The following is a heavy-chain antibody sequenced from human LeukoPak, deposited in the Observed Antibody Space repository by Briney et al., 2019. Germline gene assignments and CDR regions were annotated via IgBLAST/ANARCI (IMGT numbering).Heavy chain of an antibody. D-gene: IGHD6-19*01. Sequence: GGSLRLSCAASGFTVSTNFMSWVRQAPGKGLEWVSVIYAGGDTYYADSVKGRFTISRDNSKNTLYLQMNSLGAEDTAVYYCARSGSGWFDFWGQGTLVTVSS. CDR1: GFTVSTNF. CDR3: ARSGSGWFDF. J-gene: IGHJ4*02. V-gene: IGHV3-53*01. CDR2: IYAGGDT.